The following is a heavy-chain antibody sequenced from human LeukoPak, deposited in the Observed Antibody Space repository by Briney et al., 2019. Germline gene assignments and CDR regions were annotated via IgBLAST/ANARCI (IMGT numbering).Heavy chain of an antibody. Sequence: TGGSLRLSCAASGFTFSSYWMSWVRQAPGKGLEWVANIKQDGSEKYYVDSVKGRFTISRDNAKNSLYLQMNSLRAEDTAVYYCARSGVRGVINNYYYYMDVWGKGTTVTVSS. CDR2: IKQDGSEK. D-gene: IGHD3-10*01. CDR1: GFTFSSYW. CDR3: ARSGVRGVINNYYYYMDV. V-gene: IGHV3-7*01. J-gene: IGHJ6*03.